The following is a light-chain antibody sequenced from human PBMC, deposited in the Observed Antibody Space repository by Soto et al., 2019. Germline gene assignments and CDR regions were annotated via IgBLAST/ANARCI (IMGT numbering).Light chain of an antibody. CDR3: EQYGSTPLT. V-gene: IGKV3-20*01. J-gene: IGKJ4*01. Sequence: EIVLTQSPGTLSLSPGERATLSCRASQSVANIYLAWYQQKPGQAPRFLMYDASSRATGIPDRFSGSGSGTDFTLTISRLEPEDFAVYYCEQYGSTPLTFGGGTKVEIK. CDR2: DAS. CDR1: QSVANIY.